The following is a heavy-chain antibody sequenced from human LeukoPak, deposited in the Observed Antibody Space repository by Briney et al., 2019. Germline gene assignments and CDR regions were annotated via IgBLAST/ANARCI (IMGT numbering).Heavy chain of an antibody. V-gene: IGHV4-61*01. CDR3: ARVWRELYPIDY. D-gene: IGHD2-8*01. J-gene: IGHJ4*02. Sequence: SETLSLTCTVSGGSVSSGSYYWSWIRQPPGKGLEWIGYIYYSGSTNYNSSLKSRVTISVDTSKNQFSLKLSSVTAADTAVYYCARVWRELYPIDYWGQGTLVTVSS. CDR2: IYYSGST. CDR1: GGSVSSGSYY.